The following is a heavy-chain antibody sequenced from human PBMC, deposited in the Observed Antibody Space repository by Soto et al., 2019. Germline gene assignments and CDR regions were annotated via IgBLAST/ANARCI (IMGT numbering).Heavy chain of an antibody. CDR2: ISGSGGST. CDR3: AKDWAKYYYDSSGFDY. V-gene: IGHV3-23*01. CDR1: GFTFSSYA. D-gene: IGHD3-22*01. Sequence: SLRLSCAASGFTFSSYAMSWVRQAPGKGLEWVSAISGSGGSTYYADSVKGRFTISRDNSKNTLYLQMNSLRAEDTAVYYCAKDWAKYYYDSSGFDYWGQGTQVTVSS. J-gene: IGHJ4*02.